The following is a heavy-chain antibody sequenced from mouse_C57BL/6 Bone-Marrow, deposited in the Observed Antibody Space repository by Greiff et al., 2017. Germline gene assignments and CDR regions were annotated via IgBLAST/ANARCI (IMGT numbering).Heavy chain of an antibody. CDR3: SRPSFYWYFDV. CDR2: INPGSGGT. Sequence: VQLQESGAELVRPGTSVKVSCKASGYAFTNYLIEWVKQRPGQGLEWIGVINPGSGGTNYNEKFKGKGTLTADKSSSTAYMQLSSLTSEDSAVYFCSRPSFYWYFDVWGTGTTVTVSS. V-gene: IGHV1-54*01. CDR1: GYAFTNYL. J-gene: IGHJ1*03. D-gene: IGHD6-1*01.